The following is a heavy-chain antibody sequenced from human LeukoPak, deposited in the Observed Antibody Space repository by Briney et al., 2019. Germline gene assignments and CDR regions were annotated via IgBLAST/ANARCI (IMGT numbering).Heavy chain of an antibody. CDR1: GFTFSGRA. CDR3: AKETGGYSGYGHFDY. V-gene: IGHV3-23*01. D-gene: IGHD5-12*01. CDR2: ISGSGGST. Sequence: PGGSLRLSCAASGFTFSGRAMSWVRQAPGKGLEWVSGISGSGGSTYYADSVKGRFTISRDNSKNTVYLQMNSLRAEDTAVYYCAKETGGYSGYGHFDYWGQGTLVTVSS. J-gene: IGHJ4*02.